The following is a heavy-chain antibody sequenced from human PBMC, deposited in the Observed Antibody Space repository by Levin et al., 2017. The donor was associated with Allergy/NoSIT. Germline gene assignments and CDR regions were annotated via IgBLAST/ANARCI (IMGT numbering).Heavy chain of an antibody. J-gene: IGHJ4*02. CDR3: ARAEDSLAYPFFDY. D-gene: IGHD3-16*01. CDR2: ISHSGST. V-gene: IGHV4-34*01. CDR1: GGSFIGYY. Sequence: SETLSLTCAMYGGSFIGYYYNWIRQPPGKGLEWIGEISHSGSTNYNPSLKSRVTISVDTSERQVALKLSSVTAADTAVYYCARAEDSLAYPFFDYWGQGTQVTVSS.